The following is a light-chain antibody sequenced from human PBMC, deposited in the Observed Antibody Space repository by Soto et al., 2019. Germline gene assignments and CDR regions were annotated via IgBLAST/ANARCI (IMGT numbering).Light chain of an antibody. Sequence: QSVLTQPASVSGSPGQSITISCTGTSSDVGDYNYVSWYQHHPGKAPKLMIYDVSNRPSGVSNRFSGSKSGNTASLTISGLQAEDEADYYCNSFTTSSTLVFGGGTKLTVL. J-gene: IGLJ2*01. CDR1: SSDVGDYNY. CDR2: DVS. CDR3: NSFTTSSTLV. V-gene: IGLV2-14*03.